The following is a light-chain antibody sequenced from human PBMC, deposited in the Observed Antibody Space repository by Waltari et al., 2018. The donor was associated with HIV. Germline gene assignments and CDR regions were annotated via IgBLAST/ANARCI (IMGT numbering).Light chain of an antibody. Sequence: SYLLTQLPSVSVAPGQTARITCEGKNIGSNSVHWYQQKPGQAPVLVIYFDSARPSGIPKRFSGSNSGNTATLTIIRVESGDEADYHCQLWDTKSVHPGAVFGVGTKLTVL. CDR1: NIGSNS. CDR3: QLWDTKSVHPGAV. J-gene: IGLJ2*01. CDR2: FDS. V-gene: IGLV3-21*04.